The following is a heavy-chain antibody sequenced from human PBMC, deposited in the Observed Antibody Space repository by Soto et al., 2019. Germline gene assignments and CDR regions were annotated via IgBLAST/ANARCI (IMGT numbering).Heavy chain of an antibody. CDR1: SGSISSSNW. D-gene: IGHD6-6*01. CDR3: ARGGGGGIAALGSEYYYYMDV. CDR2: IYHSGST. J-gene: IGHJ6*03. Sequence: SETLSLTCAVSSGSISSSNWWSWVRQPPGKGLEWIGEIYHSGSTNYNPSLKSRVTISVDKSKNQFSLRLSSVTAADTAVYYCARGGGGGIAALGSEYYYYMDVWGKGTTVTVSS. V-gene: IGHV4-4*02.